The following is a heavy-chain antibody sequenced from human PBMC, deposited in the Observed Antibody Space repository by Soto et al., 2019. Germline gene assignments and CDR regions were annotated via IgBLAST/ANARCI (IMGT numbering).Heavy chain of an antibody. CDR2: ISGSGGST. D-gene: IGHD6-13*01. CDR3: AKDMYSSSWHAPLAYYYYGMDV. V-gene: IGHV3-23*01. J-gene: IGHJ6*02. Sequence: LRLSCAASGFTFSSYAMSWVRQAPGKGLEWVSAISGSGGSTYYADSVKGRFTISRDNSKNTLYLQMNSLRAEDTAVYYCAKDMYSSSWHAPLAYYYYGMDVWGQGTTVTVSS. CDR1: GFTFSSYA.